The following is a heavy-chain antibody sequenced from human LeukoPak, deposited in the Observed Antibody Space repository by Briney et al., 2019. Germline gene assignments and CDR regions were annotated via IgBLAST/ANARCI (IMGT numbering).Heavy chain of an antibody. CDR1: GYTFTDYY. CDR2: IIPIFGTA. V-gene: IGHV1-69*13. D-gene: IGHD3-9*01. Sequence: ASVKVSCKASGYTFTDYYMHWVRQAPGQGLEWMGGIIPIFGTANYAQKFQGRVTITADESTSTAYMELSSLRSEDTAVYYCARAVLRYFDWYWYFDLWGRGTLVTVSS. CDR3: ARAVLRYFDWYWYFDL. J-gene: IGHJ2*01.